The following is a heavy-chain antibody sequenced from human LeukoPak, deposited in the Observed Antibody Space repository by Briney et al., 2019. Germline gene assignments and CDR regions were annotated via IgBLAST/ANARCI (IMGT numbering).Heavy chain of an antibody. Sequence: KPGGSLRLSYAASGFTFSSCSMNWVRQAPGKGLEWVSSISSSSSYIYYADSVKGRFTISRDNAKNSLYLQMNSLRAEDTAVYYCATYGSGYYFDYWGQGTLVTVSS. D-gene: IGHD3-10*01. CDR3: ATYGSGYYFDY. V-gene: IGHV3-21*01. CDR1: GFTFSSCS. J-gene: IGHJ4*02. CDR2: ISSSSSYI.